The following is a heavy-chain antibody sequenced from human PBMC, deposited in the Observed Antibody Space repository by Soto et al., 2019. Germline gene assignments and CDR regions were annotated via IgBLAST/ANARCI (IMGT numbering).Heavy chain of an antibody. CDR1: GYTFTGYY. J-gene: IGHJ6*02. D-gene: IGHD3-22*01. CDR3: ARDRGYYYDSSGYPRGNYYYYGMDV. Sequence: ASVKVSCKASGYTFTGYYMHWVRQAPGQGLEWMGWINPNSGGTNYAQKFQGWVTMTRDTSISTAYMELSRLRSDDTAVYYCARDRGYYYDSSGYPRGNYYYYGMDVWGQGTTVTVSS. CDR2: INPNSGGT. V-gene: IGHV1-2*04.